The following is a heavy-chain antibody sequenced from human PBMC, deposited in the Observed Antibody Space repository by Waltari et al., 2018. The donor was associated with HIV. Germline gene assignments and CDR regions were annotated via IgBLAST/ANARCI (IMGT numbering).Heavy chain of an antibody. V-gene: IGHV1-69*01. D-gene: IGHD3-10*01. CDR3: AGGAKYALVRSCLSS. CDR2: IIPSFGTP. Sequence: QVQLVQSGAELKKPGSSVKVYCSASGGSFSTDALNWVRQVPGHGLEWMGGIIPSFGTPSYAQNVQWRLTSTAGGPATTVDMELGSLRSEDTGVYYCAGGAKYALVRSCLSSWGQGTLVTVSS. CDR1: GGSFSTDA. J-gene: IGHJ5*02.